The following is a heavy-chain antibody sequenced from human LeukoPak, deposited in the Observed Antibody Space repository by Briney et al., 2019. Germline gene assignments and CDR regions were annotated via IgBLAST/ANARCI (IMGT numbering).Heavy chain of an antibody. V-gene: IGHV5-51*01. Sequence: GESLKISCKGSGYSFTSYWIGWVRQMPGKGLEWMGIIYPGDSDTRYSPSFQGQVTISADKSVSTAYLQWSSLKASDTAMYYCARHLPQDGSWYWFDPWGQGTLVTGSS. CDR3: ARHLPQDGSWYWFDP. J-gene: IGHJ5*02. D-gene: IGHD6-13*01. CDR2: IYPGDSDT. CDR1: GYSFTSYW.